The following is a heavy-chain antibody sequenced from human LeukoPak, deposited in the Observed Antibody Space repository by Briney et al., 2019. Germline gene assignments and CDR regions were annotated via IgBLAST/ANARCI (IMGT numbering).Heavy chain of an antibody. V-gene: IGHV3-30-3*01. CDR1: GFTFSSYA. Sequence: GGSLRLSCAASGFTFSSYAMHWVRQAPGKGLEWVAVISYDGINKYYADSVKGRFTISRDNSKNTLYLQMNSLRAEDTAVYYCARFTVAIAIDYWGQGTLVTVSS. CDR3: ARFTVAIAIDY. D-gene: IGHD2-21*01. J-gene: IGHJ4*02. CDR2: ISYDGINK.